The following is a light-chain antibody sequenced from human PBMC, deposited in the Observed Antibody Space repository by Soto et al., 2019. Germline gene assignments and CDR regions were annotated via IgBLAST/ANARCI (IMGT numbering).Light chain of an antibody. CDR1: QSISSW. CDR3: QEYKSFAGT. V-gene: IGKV1-5*01. Sequence: DIQLTQSPSSLSASVGDRVTLTCRASQSISSWLAWYQQKPGMAPKLLISRASRLESGVPPRFSGSGSGTEFTLTITSLQPDAFATYYCQEYKSFAGTFGQGTKVEI. CDR2: RAS. J-gene: IGKJ1*01.